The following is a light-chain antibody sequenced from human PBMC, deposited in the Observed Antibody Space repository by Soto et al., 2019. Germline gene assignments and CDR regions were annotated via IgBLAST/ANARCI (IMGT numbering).Light chain of an antibody. J-gene: IGLJ1*01. Sequence: QSALTQPPSASGSPGQSVTISCTGTKSDMGVYDFVSWYQHHPGKAPRLIIYAVVQRPSGVPDRFSGSKSGNTASLTVSGLQAADEADYFCKSYAGSNTYVVGSGTKVTVL. CDR2: AVV. CDR1: KSDMGVYDF. CDR3: KSYAGSNTYV. V-gene: IGLV2-8*01.